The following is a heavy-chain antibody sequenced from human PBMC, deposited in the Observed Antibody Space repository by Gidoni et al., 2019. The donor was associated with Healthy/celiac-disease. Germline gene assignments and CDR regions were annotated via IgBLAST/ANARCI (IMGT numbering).Heavy chain of an antibody. CDR3: ARDMHYYDSSGSDAFDI. J-gene: IGHJ3*02. V-gene: IGHV3-48*01. D-gene: IGHD3-22*01. CDR2: ISSSSSTI. CDR1: GFTFRRYS. Sequence: EVQLVESGGGLVQPGGSLRLSCAASGFTFRRYSMNWVRQAPGKGLEWVSYISSSSSTIYYADSVKGRFTISRDNAKNSLYLQMNSLRAEDTAVYYCARDMHYYDSSGSDAFDIWGQGTMVTVSS.